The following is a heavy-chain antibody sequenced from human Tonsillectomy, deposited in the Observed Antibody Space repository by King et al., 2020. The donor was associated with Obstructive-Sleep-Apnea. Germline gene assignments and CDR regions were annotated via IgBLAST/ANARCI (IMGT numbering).Heavy chain of an antibody. V-gene: IGHV3-66*01. CDR1: GFTVSSNY. D-gene: IGHD6-13*01. Sequence: DVQLVESGGGLVQPGGSLRLSCAASGFTVSSNYMSWVRQAPGKGLEWVSFFYSGGSTYYADSVKGRFTISRDNSKNTLYLQMNSLRAEDTAVYYCARDHSYSSSWNAFDIWGQGTMVTVSS. CDR2: FYSGGST. CDR3: ARDHSYSSSWNAFDI. J-gene: IGHJ3*02.